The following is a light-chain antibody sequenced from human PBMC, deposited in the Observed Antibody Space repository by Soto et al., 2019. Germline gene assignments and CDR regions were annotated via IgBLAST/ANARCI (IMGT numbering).Light chain of an antibody. V-gene: IGKV3-20*01. CDR3: QQYGSSLPCT. J-gene: IGKJ2*02. Sequence: EIVLTQSPGTLSLSPGERATLSCRASQSVSSSCLAWYQQKPGQAPRLLIYGASSRATGIPDRFSGSGSGTEFTLTISSLEPEDVAVYYCQQYGSSLPCTFGQGTKLEIK. CDR2: GAS. CDR1: QSVSSSC.